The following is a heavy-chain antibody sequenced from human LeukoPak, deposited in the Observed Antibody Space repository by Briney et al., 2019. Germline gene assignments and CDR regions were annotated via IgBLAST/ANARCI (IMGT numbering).Heavy chain of an antibody. V-gene: IGHV3-48*02. CDR3: ARDCSGGSCYSYDFDY. Sequence: GGSLRLSCAASGFTFSSSSMNWVRQAPGKGLEWVSYISPSSNTIYYADPVKGRFTISRDNAKNSLYLQMNSLRDEDTAVYYCARDCSGGSCYSYDFDYWGQGSLVTVSS. D-gene: IGHD2-15*01. CDR2: ISPSSNTI. CDR1: GFTFSSSS. J-gene: IGHJ4*02.